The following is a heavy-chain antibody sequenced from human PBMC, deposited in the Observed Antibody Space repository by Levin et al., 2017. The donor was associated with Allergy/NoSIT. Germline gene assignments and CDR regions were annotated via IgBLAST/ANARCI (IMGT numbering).Heavy chain of an antibody. CDR3: ARRGVAGDWYFDI. Sequence: GESLKISCKGSGYSFTTYWIGWVRQMPGKGLEWMGIIYLGDSDTRYSPSFQGQVTISADKSISTAYLQWSSLKASDTAMYYCARRGVAGDWYFDIWGRGTLVTVSS. CDR1: GYSFTTYW. V-gene: IGHV5-51*01. CDR2: IYLGDSDT. J-gene: IGHJ2*01. D-gene: IGHD2-8*01.